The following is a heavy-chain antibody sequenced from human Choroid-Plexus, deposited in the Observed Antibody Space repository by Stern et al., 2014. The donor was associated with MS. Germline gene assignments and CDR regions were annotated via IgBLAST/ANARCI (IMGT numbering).Heavy chain of an antibody. CDR2: VSYDGRNK. Sequence: VHLVESGGGVVQPGRPLRLSCVASGFTFGSCAMHWVRQAPGKGLEWVAGVSYDGRNKYYADSVKGSFTISRDNSQNTLYMQMSSLRPEDTAVYYCAKDRQYLTYFFDHWGQGTLVTVSS. CDR1: GFTFGSCA. D-gene: IGHD2/OR15-2a*01. V-gene: IGHV3-30*18. CDR3: AKDRQYLTYFFDH. J-gene: IGHJ5*02.